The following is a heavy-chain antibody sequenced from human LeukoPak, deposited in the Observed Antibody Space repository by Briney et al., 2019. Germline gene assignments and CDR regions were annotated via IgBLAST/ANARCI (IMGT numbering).Heavy chain of an antibody. CDR1: GLTFAGYD. V-gene: IGHV3-23*01. Sequence: GGSLRLSCAASGLTFAGYDMSWVRQAPGKGLEWVSTISASGDNTYYAGSVKGRFTISRDNSKNTLYLQMDSLRAEDTAVYYCAKRICSATRCFHFDYWGQGTLVTVSS. J-gene: IGHJ4*02. D-gene: IGHD2-2*01. CDR3: AKRICSATRCFHFDY. CDR2: ISASGDNT.